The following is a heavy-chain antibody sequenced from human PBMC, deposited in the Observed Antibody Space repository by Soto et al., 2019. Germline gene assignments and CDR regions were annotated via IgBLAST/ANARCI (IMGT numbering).Heavy chain of an antibody. V-gene: IGHV4-31*03. CDR3: AGATVPNVGIDY. D-gene: IGHD4-17*01. CDR1: GVSISSGAYY. Sequence: QVQLQESGPGLVKPSQTLSLTCTVSGVSISSGAYYWNWIRHHPVKGLEWIGYIYYNRSTYYNPSLKSRVTISLVTSKNQFSLKLSFVTAADTAVYFCAGATVPNVGIDYWGQGTLVTVSS. CDR2: IYYNRST. J-gene: IGHJ4*02.